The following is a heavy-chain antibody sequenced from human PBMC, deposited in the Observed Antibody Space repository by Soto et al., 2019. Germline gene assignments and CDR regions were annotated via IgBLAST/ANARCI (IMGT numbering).Heavy chain of an antibody. CDR1: GYTFTGYY. CDR2: INPNSGGT. CDR3: AREESRDGYNEDFDY. V-gene: IGHV1-2*02. D-gene: IGHD5-12*01. J-gene: IGHJ4*02. Sequence: ASVKVSCKASGYTFTGYYMHWVRQAPGQGLEWMGWINPNSGGTNYAQKFQGRVTVTRDTSISTAYMDLSRLRSDDTAVYYCAREESRDGYNEDFDYWGQGTLVTVSS.